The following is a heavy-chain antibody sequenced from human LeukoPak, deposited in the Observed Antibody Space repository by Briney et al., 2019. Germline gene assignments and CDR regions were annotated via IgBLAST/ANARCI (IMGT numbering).Heavy chain of an antibody. V-gene: IGHV3-48*01. CDR2: IGPGGDI. J-gene: IGHJ4*02. CDR3: ARRFDS. CDR1: GFSFTAYS. Sequence: PGGSLRLSCAASGFSFTAYSMNWVRQAPGRGLEWISYIGPGGDIYYADSVTGRFTVSRDTAKNSLHLQMNGLRVEDTAVYYCARRFDSWGQGTLVTVSS.